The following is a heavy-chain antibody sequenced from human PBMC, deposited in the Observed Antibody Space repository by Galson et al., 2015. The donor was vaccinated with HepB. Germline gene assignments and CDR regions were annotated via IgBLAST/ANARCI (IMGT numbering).Heavy chain of an antibody. J-gene: IGHJ3*02. CDR3: ARPLVLNGRFYPGGGPFHI. Sequence: SETLSLTCNVSGASISSSLYYWGWIRQSPGKRLEWIGSIYYSGRTYFSPSFQSRVAMSVDTSKNQVSLTLTSVTAADTAIYFCARPLVLNGRFYPGGGPFHIWGQGTVVTVSA. CDR2: IYYSGRT. CDR1: GASISSSLYY. D-gene: IGHD1-26*01. V-gene: IGHV4-39*01.